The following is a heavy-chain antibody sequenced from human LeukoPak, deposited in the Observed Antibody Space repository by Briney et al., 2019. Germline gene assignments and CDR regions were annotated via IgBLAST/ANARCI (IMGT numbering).Heavy chain of an antibody. V-gene: IGHV4-39*07. D-gene: IGHD3-10*01. CDR2: IYYSGST. CDR3: ARDKFYYGSGSYKTFDI. Sequence: PSETLSLTCTVSGGSISSSGYYWGWIRRPPGEGLEWIGSIYYSGSTYYNPSLKSRVTISVDRSKNQFSLKLSSVTAADTAMYFCARDKFYYGSGSYKTFDIWGQGTMVTVSS. CDR1: GGSISSSGYY. J-gene: IGHJ3*02.